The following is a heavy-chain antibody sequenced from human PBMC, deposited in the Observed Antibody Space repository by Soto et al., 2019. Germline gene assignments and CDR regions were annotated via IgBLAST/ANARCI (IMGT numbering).Heavy chain of an antibody. CDR1: GYTFTSYA. Sequence: ASVKVSCKASGYTFTSYAMHWVRQAPGQRLEWMGWINAGNGNTKYSQKFQGRVTITRDTSASTAYMELSSLRSEDTAVYYCARIIGGVTPLDYGGQETLVTVPS. V-gene: IGHV1-3*01. J-gene: IGHJ4*02. CDR3: ARIIGGVTPLDY. D-gene: IGHD2-21*02. CDR2: INAGNGNT.